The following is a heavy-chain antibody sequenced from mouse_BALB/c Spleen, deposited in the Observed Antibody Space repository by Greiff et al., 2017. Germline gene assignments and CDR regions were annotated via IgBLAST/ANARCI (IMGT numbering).Heavy chain of an antibody. J-gene: IGHJ2*01. CDR2: ISSGGSYT. Sequence: DVKLVESGGDLVKPGGSLKLSCAASGFTFSSYGMSWVRQTPDKRLEWVATISSGGSYTYYPDSVKGRFTISRDNAKNTLYLQMSSLKSEDTAMYYCARELLWLGGLYFDYWGQGTTLTVSS. CDR1: GFTFSSYG. V-gene: IGHV5-6*02. CDR3: ARELLWLGGLYFDY. D-gene: IGHD2-2*01.